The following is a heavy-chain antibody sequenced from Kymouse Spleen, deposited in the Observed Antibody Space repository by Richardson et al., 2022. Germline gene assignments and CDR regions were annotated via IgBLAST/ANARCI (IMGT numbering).Heavy chain of an antibody. CDR2: IKQDGSEK. V-gene: IGHV3-7*01. Sequence: EVQLVESGGGLVQPGGSLRLSCAASGFTFSSYWMSWVRQAPGKGLEWVANIKQDGSEKYYVDSVKGRFTISRDNAKNSLYLQMNSLRAEDTAVYYCARVPYYDFWSGYGMDVWGQGTTVTVSS. CDR3: ARVPYYDFWSGYGMDV. D-gene: IGHD3-3*01. J-gene: IGHJ6*02. CDR1: GFTFSSYW.